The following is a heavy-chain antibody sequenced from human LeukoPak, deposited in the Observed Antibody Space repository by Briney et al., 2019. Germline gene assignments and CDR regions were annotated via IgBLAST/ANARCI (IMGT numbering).Heavy chain of an antibody. CDR1: GFTFSDYY. D-gene: IGHD2/OR15-2a*01. Sequence: GGSLRLSCAASGFTFSDYYMSWIRQAPGKGLEWVSYISSSGTTIYYADSVKGRFTISRDNAKNSLYLQMNSLRAEDTAVYYCAREVDPTLNNDYWGQGTLVTVSS. CDR3: AREVDPTLNNDY. J-gene: IGHJ4*02. V-gene: IGHV3-11*04. CDR2: ISSSGTTI.